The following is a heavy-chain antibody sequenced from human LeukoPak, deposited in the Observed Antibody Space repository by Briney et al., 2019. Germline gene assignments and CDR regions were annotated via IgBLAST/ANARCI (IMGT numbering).Heavy chain of an antibody. J-gene: IGHJ4*02. D-gene: IGHD6-13*01. CDR3: ARRSSSWYAFDY. Sequence: KPSETLSLTCTVSGASISSTSYYWGWIRQPPGKGLEWIGSIYYSGSTNYKSSLKSRVTISVDTPKNQFSLKLSSVTAADTAVYYCARRSSSWYAFDYWGQGTLVTVSS. CDR1: GASISSTSYY. CDR2: IYYSGST. V-gene: IGHV4-39*01.